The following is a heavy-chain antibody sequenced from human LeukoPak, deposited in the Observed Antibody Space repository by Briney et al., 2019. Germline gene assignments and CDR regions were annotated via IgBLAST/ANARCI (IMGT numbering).Heavy chain of an antibody. CDR1: GFTFSSYE. CDR3: ARDPYDSSGYFDY. J-gene: IGHJ4*02. Sequence: PGGSLRLSCAASGFTFSSYEMNWVRQAPGKGLEWVAVISYDGSNKYYADSVKGRFTISRDNSKNTLYLQMNSLRAEDTAVYYCARDPYDSSGYFDYWGQGTLVTVSS. V-gene: IGHV3-30*04. D-gene: IGHD3-22*01. CDR2: ISYDGSNK.